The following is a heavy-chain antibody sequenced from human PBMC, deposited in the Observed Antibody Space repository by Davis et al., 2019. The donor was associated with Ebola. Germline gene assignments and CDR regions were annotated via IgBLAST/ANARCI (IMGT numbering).Heavy chain of an antibody. CDR2: INPNDGRT. D-gene: IGHD1-26*01. Sequence: ASVKVSCKASGYTFTNYYMHWVRQAPGQGLEWMGMINPNDGRTIYAQKFQGRVTVTRDTSTTTVYMDLSSLRAEDTAVYYCAKSLVGATTAWGQGTMVTVSS. J-gene: IGHJ3*01. V-gene: IGHV1-46*01. CDR1: GYTFTNYY. CDR3: AKSLVGATTA.